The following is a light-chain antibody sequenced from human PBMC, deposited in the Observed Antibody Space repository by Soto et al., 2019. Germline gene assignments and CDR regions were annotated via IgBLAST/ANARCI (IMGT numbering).Light chain of an antibody. J-gene: IGKJ1*01. CDR1: QSVSNN. Sequence: EIVLTQSPGTLSLSPGERATLSCRASQSVSNNYLAWYQQKPGQAPRLLIYGASTRATGIPARFSGSGSGTEFTLTISSPQSEDFAVYYCQQYNNWPPWTFGQGTKVDIK. CDR3: QQYNNWPPWT. V-gene: IGKV3-15*01. CDR2: GAS.